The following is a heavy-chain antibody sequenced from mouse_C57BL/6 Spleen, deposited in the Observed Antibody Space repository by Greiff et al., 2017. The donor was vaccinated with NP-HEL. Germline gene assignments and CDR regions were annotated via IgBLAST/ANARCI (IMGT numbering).Heavy chain of an antibody. V-gene: IGHV3-6*01. D-gene: IGHD1-1*01. CDR3: ARAPHYYGSSAWFAY. CDR2: ISYDGSN. Sequence: DVQLVESGPGLVKPSQSLSLTCSVTGYSITSGYYWNWIRQFPGNKLEWMGYISYDGSNNYNPSLKNRISITRDTSKNQFFLKLNSVTTEDTATYYCARAPHYYGSSAWFAYWGQGTLVTVSA. J-gene: IGHJ3*01. CDR1: GYSITSGYY.